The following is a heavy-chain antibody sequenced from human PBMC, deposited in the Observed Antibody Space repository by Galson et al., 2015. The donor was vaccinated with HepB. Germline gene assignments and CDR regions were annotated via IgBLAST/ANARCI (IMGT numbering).Heavy chain of an antibody. J-gene: IGHJ4*02. CDR1: GGSISSSSYY. V-gene: IGHV4-39*01. CDR3: ARHSRAAAGITYYFDY. CDR2: IYYSGST. D-gene: IGHD6-13*01. Sequence: DTLSLTCTVSGGSISSSSYYWGWIRQPPGKGLEWIGSIYYSGSTYYNPSLKSRVTISVDTSKNQFSLKLSSVTAADTAVYYCARHSRAAAGITYYFDYWGQGTLVTVSS.